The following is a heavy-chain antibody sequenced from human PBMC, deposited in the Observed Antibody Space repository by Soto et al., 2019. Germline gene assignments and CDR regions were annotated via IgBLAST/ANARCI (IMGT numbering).Heavy chain of an antibody. CDR1: GFTFSSYW. J-gene: IGHJ3*02. CDR2: INSDGNSP. V-gene: IGHV3-74*01. Sequence: GGSLRLSCAASGFTFSSYWMHWVGQVPGKGLVWVSRINSDGNSPSYAAPVKGRFTISRDNAKNTLYLQMNSLRAEDTAVYYCARDGSQLTGDAFDIWGQGTMVTVSS. D-gene: IGHD7-27*01. CDR3: ARDGSQLTGDAFDI.